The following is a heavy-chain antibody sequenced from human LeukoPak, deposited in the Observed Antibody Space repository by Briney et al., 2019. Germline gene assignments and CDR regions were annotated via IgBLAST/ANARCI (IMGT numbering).Heavy chain of an antibody. CDR1: GYTFTGYY. D-gene: IGHD1-14*01. V-gene: IGHV1-2*02. CDR3: ARDSRIYDAFDI. J-gene: IGHJ3*02. CDR2: INPNSGGT. Sequence: VASVKVSCKASGYTFTGYYMHWVRQAPGQGLEWMGWINPNSGGTNYAQKFQGRVTMTRYTSISTAYMELSRLRSDDTAVYYCARDSRIYDAFDIWGQGTMVTVSS.